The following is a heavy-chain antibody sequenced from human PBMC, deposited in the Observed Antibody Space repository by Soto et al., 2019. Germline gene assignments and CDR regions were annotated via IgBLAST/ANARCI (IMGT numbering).Heavy chain of an antibody. J-gene: IGHJ3*01. Sequence: QVQLVESGGGVVQPGRSLRLSCAASGFTFSSYAMHWVRQAPGKGLEWVAVISYDGSNKYYGDSVKGRFTISRDHSKNTLYLQMNSLRAADTAVYYCARVAQRFPSGWGQGTMVTVSS. CDR2: ISYDGSNK. CDR1: GFTFSSYA. CDR3: ARVAQRFPSG. V-gene: IGHV3-30-3*01. D-gene: IGHD3-3*01.